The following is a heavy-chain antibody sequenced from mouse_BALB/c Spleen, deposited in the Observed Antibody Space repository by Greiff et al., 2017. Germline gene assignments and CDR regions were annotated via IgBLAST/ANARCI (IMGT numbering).Heavy chain of an antibody. CDR3: ASSLPGYAMDY. V-gene: IGHV1-7*01. CDR2: INPSTGYT. J-gene: IGHJ4*01. CDR1: GYTFTSYW. D-gene: IGHD2-10*01. Sequence: QVQLQQSVAELAKPGASVKMSCKASGYTFTSYWMHWVKQRPGQGLEWIGYINPSTGYTEYNQKFKDKATLTADKSSSTAYMQLSSLTSEDSAVYYCASSLPGYAMDYWGQGTSVTVSS.